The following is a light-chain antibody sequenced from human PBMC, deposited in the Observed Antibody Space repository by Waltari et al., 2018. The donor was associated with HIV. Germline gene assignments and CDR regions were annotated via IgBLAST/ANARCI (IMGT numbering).Light chain of an antibody. J-gene: IGKJ1*01. CDR3: QQYYSTPQT. CDR1: LSVLYSSNNKNY. V-gene: IGKV4-1*01. CDR2: WAS. Sequence: DIVTTQSPDSLAVSLGERAPTNCKFSLSVLYSSNNKNYLAWYQQKPGQPPKLLIYWASTRESGVPDRFSGSGSGTDFTLTISSLQAEDVAVYYCQQYYSTPQTFGQGTKVEIK.